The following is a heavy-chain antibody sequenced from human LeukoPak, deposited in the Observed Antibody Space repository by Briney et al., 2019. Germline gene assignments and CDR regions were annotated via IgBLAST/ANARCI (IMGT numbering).Heavy chain of an antibody. CDR3: ARLMIDFWSDYHSQGFYYYGMDV. CDR1: GYSFTSYW. CDR2: IYPGDSDT. J-gene: IGHJ6*02. D-gene: IGHD3-3*01. V-gene: IGHV5-51*01. Sequence: GESLKISCKGSGYSFTSYWIGWVRQMPGKGLEWMGIIYPGDSDTRYSPSFQGQVTISADKSISTTFLQWSSLKASDTAMYYCARLMIDFWSDYHSQGFYYYGMDVWGQGTTVTVSS.